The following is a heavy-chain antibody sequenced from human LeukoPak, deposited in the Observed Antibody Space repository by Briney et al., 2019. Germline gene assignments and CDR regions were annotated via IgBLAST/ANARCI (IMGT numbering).Heavy chain of an antibody. CDR3: ARDIEAAGLFLDY. CDR2: MKYDGSEK. J-gene: IGHJ4*02. CDR1: GFTCSSYW. V-gene: IGHV3-7*01. Sequence: QSGGSLRLSCAASGFTCSSYWMSWVRQAPGKGLEWVANMKYDGSEKYYVDSVKGRFIISRDNAKNSRYLQMNSLRAEDTAVYYCARDIEAAGLFLDYWGQGTLVTVSS. D-gene: IGHD6-13*01.